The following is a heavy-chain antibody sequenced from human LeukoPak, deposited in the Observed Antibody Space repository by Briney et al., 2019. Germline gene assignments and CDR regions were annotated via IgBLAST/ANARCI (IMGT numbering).Heavy chain of an antibody. CDR1: GGSFSGYY. J-gene: IGHJ4*02. CDR3: ARKSTFFVV. CDR2: INHSGST. D-gene: IGHD2/OR15-2a*01. Sequence: SETLSLTCAVYGGSFSGYYWSWIRQPPGKGLEWIGEINHSGSTNYNPSLKSRVTISVDTSKNQFSLKLSSVTAADTAVYYCARKSTFFVVWGQGTLSPSPQ. V-gene: IGHV4-34*01.